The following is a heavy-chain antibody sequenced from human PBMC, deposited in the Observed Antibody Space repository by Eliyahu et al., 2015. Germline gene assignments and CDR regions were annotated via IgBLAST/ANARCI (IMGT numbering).Heavy chain of an antibody. V-gene: IGHV3-33*01. CDR3: ARELIFAGMDY. J-gene: IGHJ4*02. Sequence: QVQLVESGGGVVQPGRSLRLSCAASGFXFSSYGXPWVRQAPGKGLEWVAVIWYDGSNKYYADSVKGRFTISRDNSKNTLYVQMNSLRAEDTAVYYCARELIFAGMDYWGQGTLVTVSS. D-gene: IGHD2-8*01. CDR1: GFXFSSYG. CDR2: IWYDGSNK.